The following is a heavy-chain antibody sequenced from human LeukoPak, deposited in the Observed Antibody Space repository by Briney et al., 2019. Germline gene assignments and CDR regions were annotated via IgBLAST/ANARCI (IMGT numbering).Heavy chain of an antibody. D-gene: IGHD2-2*01. CDR3: ARRYCSSTSCYAFDI. CDR1: GFTFSSYS. Sequence: GGSLRLSCAASGFTFSSYSMNWVRQAPGKGLEWVSDISSSSSHIIYIDSVKGRFTISRDNAKTSLYLQMNSLRAEDTAVYYCARRYCSSTSCYAFDIWGQGRMVTVSS. CDR2: ISSSSSHI. J-gene: IGHJ3*02. V-gene: IGHV3-21*01.